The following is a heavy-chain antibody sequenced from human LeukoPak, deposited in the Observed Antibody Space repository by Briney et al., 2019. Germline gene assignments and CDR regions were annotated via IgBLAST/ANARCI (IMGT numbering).Heavy chain of an antibody. CDR2: INHSGST. CDR3: AREYYYYMDV. J-gene: IGHJ6*03. CDR1: GGSFSGYY. Sequence: SEILSLTCAVYGGSFSGYYWSWIRQPPGKWLEWIGEINHSGSTNYNPSLKSRVTISVDTSKNQFSLKLSSVTAADTAVYYCAREYYYYMDVWGKGTTVTVSS. V-gene: IGHV4-34*01.